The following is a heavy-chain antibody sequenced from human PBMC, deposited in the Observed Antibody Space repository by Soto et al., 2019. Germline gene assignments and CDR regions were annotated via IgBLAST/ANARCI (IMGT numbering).Heavy chain of an antibody. CDR2: ISYDGSNK. CDR3: AKDEENGSGSYFSGKYGMDV. Sequence: PGGSLRLSCAASGFTFSSYGMHWVRQAPGKGLEWVAVISYDGSNKYYADSVKGRFTISRDNSKNTLYLQMNSLRAEDTAVYYCAKDEENGSGSYFSGKYGMDVWGQGTTVTVSS. D-gene: IGHD3-10*01. CDR1: GFTFSSYG. V-gene: IGHV3-30*18. J-gene: IGHJ6*02.